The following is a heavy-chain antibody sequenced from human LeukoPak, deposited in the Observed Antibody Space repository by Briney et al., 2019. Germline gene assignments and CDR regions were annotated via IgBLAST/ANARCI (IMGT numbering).Heavy chain of an antibody. Sequence: PSETLSLTCTVSGGSISGYYWSWIRQPAEKGLEWIGRIYTSGSTNYNPSLKSRITMSVDTSKNQFSLKMSSVTAADTAVYYCARGSRAYCGGECKNAFDIWGQGTMVTVSS. J-gene: IGHJ3*02. V-gene: IGHV4-4*07. D-gene: IGHD2-21*01. CDR3: ARGSRAYCGGECKNAFDI. CDR2: IYTSGST. CDR1: GGSISGYY.